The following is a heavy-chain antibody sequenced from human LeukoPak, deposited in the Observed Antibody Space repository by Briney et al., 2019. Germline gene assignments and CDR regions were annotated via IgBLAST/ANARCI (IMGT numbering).Heavy chain of an antibody. D-gene: IGHD2-2*02. V-gene: IGHV1-18*01. Sequence: ASVKVSCKASGYTFTSYGISWVRQAPGQGLEWMGWISAYNGNTNYAQKLQGRVTMTTDTSTSTAYMELRSLRSDDTAVYYCARVRERGYCSSTSCYRGIGDYWGQGTLVTVSS. CDR1: GYTFTSYG. CDR2: ISAYNGNT. CDR3: ARVRERGYCSSTSCYRGIGDY. J-gene: IGHJ4*02.